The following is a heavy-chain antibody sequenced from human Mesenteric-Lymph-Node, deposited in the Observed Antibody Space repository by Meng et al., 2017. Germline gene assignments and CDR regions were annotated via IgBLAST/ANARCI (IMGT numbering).Heavy chain of an antibody. CDR2: IYHSGRT. CDR3: TTLYGDSIS. Sequence: QGQREGSGPGLGNPSGTLALTCDVSGGSIRNDQCWSWVRQAPGKGLEWIGEIYHSGRTNYNPSVKSRVSMSVDKSQNHFSLRLSSVTAADTAVYYCTTLYGDSISWGQGTLVTVSS. D-gene: IGHD4-17*01. J-gene: IGHJ4*02. V-gene: IGHV4-4*02. CDR1: GGSIRNDQC.